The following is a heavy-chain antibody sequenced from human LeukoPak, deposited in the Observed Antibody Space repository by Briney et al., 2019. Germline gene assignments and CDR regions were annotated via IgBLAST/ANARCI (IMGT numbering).Heavy chain of an antibody. V-gene: IGHV4-31*03. J-gene: IGHJ4*02. Sequence: PSETLSLTCTVSGVSISSGGYYWSWIRQHPGKGLEWIGYIYYSGSTYYNPPLKSRVTISVDTSKNQFSLKPSSVTAADTAVYYCARVEFWSGYRSFDYWGQGTLVTVSS. CDR3: ARVEFWSGYRSFDY. D-gene: IGHD3-3*01. CDR1: GVSISSGGYY. CDR2: IYYSGST.